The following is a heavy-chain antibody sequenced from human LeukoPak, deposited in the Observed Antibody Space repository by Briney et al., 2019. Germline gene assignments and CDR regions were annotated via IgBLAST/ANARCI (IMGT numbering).Heavy chain of an antibody. Sequence: GGSLRLSCAASGLHVSSSYMSWVRQAPGKGLEWVSVIYSGGSTYYADSVKGRFTISRDNSKNTLFLQMNSLRAEDTAVYYCARDSHSSWYFDYWGQGTLVTVSS. CDR2: IYSGGST. CDR1: GLHVSSSY. J-gene: IGHJ4*02. V-gene: IGHV3-53*01. D-gene: IGHD2-21*01. CDR3: ARDSHSSWYFDY.